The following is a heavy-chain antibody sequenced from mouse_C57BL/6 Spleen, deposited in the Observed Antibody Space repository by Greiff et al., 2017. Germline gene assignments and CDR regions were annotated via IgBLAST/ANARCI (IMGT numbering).Heavy chain of an antibody. V-gene: IGHV1-52*01. CDR2: IDPSDSET. J-gene: IGHJ3*01. CDR1: GYTFTSYW. CDR3: ARDGYDPWFAY. D-gene: IGHD2-2*01. Sequence: QVQLQQPGAELVRPGSSVKLSCKASGYTFTSYWMHWVKQRPIQGLEWIGNIDPSDSETHYNQKFKDKATLTVDKSSSTAYMQLSSLTSEDSAVYYCARDGYDPWFAYWGQGTLVTVSA.